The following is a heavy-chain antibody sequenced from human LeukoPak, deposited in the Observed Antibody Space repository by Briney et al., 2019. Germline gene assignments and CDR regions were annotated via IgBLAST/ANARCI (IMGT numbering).Heavy chain of an antibody. CDR2: INPSGGST. CDR3: ARGTRTSWGIQLFY. CDR1: GYTFANYD. J-gene: IGHJ4*02. D-gene: IGHD5-18*01. Sequence: ASVKVSCKASGYTFANYDIHLVRQAPGQGLEWMGLINPSGGSTNYAQKFQGRVTMTRDTSTSTVYMELSSLRSEDTAVYYCARGTRTSWGIQLFYWGQGTLVTVSS. V-gene: IGHV1-46*01.